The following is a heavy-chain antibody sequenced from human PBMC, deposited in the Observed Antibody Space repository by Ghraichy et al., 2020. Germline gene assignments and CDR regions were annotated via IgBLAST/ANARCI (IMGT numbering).Heavy chain of an antibody. Sequence: GGSLRLSCAASGFTFSTYWMTWVRQAPGKGLEWVANINQDGSQERYVDSVRVRFTISRDNAKNSLYLQMNSLRAEDTAVYYCARDKLTGDSFFDSWGQGTLVTVSS. D-gene: IGHD7-27*01. CDR1: GFTFSTYW. J-gene: IGHJ4*02. CDR2: INQDGSQE. V-gene: IGHV3-7*01. CDR3: ARDKLTGDSFFDS.